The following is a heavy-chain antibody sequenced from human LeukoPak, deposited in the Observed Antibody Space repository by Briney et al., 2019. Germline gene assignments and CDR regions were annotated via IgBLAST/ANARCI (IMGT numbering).Heavy chain of an antibody. J-gene: IGHJ5*02. Sequence: ASVKVSCKASGYTFTNYGISWVRQSPGQGLEWMGWISAYNDNTKYAQQLQGRVTMTTNTSTSTAYMELRSLTSDDTAVYYCARDGNFYGSENWFDPWGQGTLVTVSS. V-gene: IGHV1-18*01. CDR2: ISAYNDNT. D-gene: IGHD3-10*01. CDR3: ARDGNFYGSENWFDP. CDR1: GYTFTNYG.